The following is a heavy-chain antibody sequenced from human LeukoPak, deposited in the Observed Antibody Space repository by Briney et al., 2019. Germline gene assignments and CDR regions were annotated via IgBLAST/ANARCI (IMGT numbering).Heavy chain of an antibody. CDR3: ARVKTIFGVVINYYYYGMDV. J-gene: IGHJ6*02. CDR1: GYTFTGYY. D-gene: IGHD3-3*01. V-gene: IGHV1-2*02. Sequence: ASVKVSCKASGYTFTGYYMHWVRQAPGQGLEWMGWINPNSGGTNYAQKFQGRVTMTRDTSISTAYMELSRLRSDDTAVYYCARVKTIFGVVINYYYYGMDVWGQGTTVTVSS. CDR2: INPNSGGT.